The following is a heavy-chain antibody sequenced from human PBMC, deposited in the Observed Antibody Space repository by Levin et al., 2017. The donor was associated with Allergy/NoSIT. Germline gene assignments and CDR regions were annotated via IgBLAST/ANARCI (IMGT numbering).Heavy chain of an antibody. CDR2: ISGSGGST. V-gene: IGHV3-23*01. J-gene: IGHJ3*01. Sequence: GGSLRLSCAASGFTFSSYAMSWVRQAPGKGLEWVSVISGSGGSTYYADSVKGRFTISRDNSKNTLYLQMNSLRAEDTAVYYCAKVSLLDPAPLDAFDFWGQGTMVTVSS. CDR3: AKVSLLDPAPLDAFDF. CDR1: GFTFSSYA.